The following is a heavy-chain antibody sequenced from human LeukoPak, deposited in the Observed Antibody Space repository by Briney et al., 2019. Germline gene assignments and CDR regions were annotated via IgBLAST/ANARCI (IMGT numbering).Heavy chain of an antibody. Sequence: SETLSLTCTVSGGSISSHYWSWIRQPPGKGLEWIGYIYYSGSTNYNPPLKSRVTISVDTSKNQFSLKLSSVTAADTAVYYCARARDHSSGWFYYYYYYMDVWGKGTTVTVSS. V-gene: IGHV4-59*11. CDR3: ARARDHSSGWFYYYYYYMDV. CDR1: GGSISSHY. CDR2: IYYSGST. D-gene: IGHD6-19*01. J-gene: IGHJ6*03.